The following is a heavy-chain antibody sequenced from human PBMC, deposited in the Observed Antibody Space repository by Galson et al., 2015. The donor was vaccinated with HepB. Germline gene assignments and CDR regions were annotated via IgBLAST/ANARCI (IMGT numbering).Heavy chain of an antibody. Sequence: SLRLSCAASGFTFSSYAMIWVRQAPGKGLEWISGIRGGGDGTSYADSVKGRFTVSRDNSKNTLYLQMNSLRAEDAAVYYCAKAGYCSSITCYGFDPWGQGTPVTVSS. CDR3: AKAGYCSSITCYGFDP. V-gene: IGHV3-23*01. CDR2: IRGGGDGT. J-gene: IGHJ5*02. D-gene: IGHD2-2*03. CDR1: GFTFSSYA.